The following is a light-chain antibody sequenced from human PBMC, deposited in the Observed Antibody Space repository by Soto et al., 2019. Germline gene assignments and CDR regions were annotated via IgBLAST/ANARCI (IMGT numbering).Light chain of an antibody. CDR1: SGHSSYA. Sequence: QLVLTQSPSASASLGASVKLTCTLSSGHSSYAIAWHQQQSEKGPRYLMMVNNDGSHNKGDGIPDRFSGSSSGAERYLTISSLQSEDEADYYCQTWDTGIRVFGGGTKLTVL. CDR2: VNNDGSH. CDR3: QTWDTGIRV. V-gene: IGLV4-69*01. J-gene: IGLJ2*01.